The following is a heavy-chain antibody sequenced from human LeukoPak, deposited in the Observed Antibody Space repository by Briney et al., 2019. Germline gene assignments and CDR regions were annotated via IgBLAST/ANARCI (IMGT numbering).Heavy chain of an antibody. J-gene: IGHJ6*02. CDR3: ARVLGKSLYYYYGMDV. V-gene: IGHV4-34*01. CDR1: GGSFSGYY. Sequence: SETLSLTCAVYGGSFSGYYWSWIRQPPVKGLEWIGEINHSGSTNYNPSLKSRVTISVDTSKNQFSLKLSSVTAADTAVYYCARVLGKSLYYYYGMDVWGQGTTVTVSS. D-gene: IGHD2/OR15-2a*01. CDR2: INHSGST.